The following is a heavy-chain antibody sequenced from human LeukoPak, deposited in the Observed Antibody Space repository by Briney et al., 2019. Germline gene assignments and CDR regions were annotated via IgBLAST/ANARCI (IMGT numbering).Heavy chain of an antibody. CDR3: ARGGSLWFGDIPHDY. CDR1: GGSFSGYY. V-gene: IGHV4-34*01. D-gene: IGHD3-10*01. J-gene: IGHJ4*02. Sequence: SETLSLTCAVYGGSFSGYYRSWIRQPPGKGLEWIGEINHSGSTNYNPSLKSRVTISVDTSKNQFSLKLSSVTAADTAVYYCARGGSLWFGDIPHDYWGQGTLVTVSS. CDR2: INHSGST.